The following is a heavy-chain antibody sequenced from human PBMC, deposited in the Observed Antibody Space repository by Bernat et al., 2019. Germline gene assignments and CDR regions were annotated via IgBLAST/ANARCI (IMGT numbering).Heavy chain of an antibody. J-gene: IGHJ4*02. CDR1: GYTFTSYG. V-gene: IGHV1-18*01. Sequence: QVQLVQSGAEVKKPGASVKVSCKASGYTFTSYGISWVRQAPGQGLEWMGWISAYNGNTNYAQKLQGRVTMTTDTSTSTAYMELRSLRSDDTAVYYCARRYCSSTSCYFEPRGTVTMGYYFDYWGQGTLVTVSS. CDR2: ISAYNGNT. D-gene: IGHD2-2*01. CDR3: ARRYCSSTSCYFEPRGTVTMGYYFDY.